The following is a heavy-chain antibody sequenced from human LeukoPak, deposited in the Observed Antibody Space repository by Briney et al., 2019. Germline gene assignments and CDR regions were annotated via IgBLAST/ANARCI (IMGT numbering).Heavy chain of an antibody. D-gene: IGHD6-13*01. CDR3: AKSVVYSSSWYGDY. V-gene: IGHV3-23*01. CDR1: GFTFSSYA. Sequence: GGSLRLSCAASGFTFSSYAMSWVRQAPGKGLEWVSAISGSGGSTYYADSVKGRFTISRDNSKNTLYLQMNSLRAEDTAVYYCAKSVVYSSSWYGDYWGQGTLVTVSS. J-gene: IGHJ4*02. CDR2: ISGSGGST.